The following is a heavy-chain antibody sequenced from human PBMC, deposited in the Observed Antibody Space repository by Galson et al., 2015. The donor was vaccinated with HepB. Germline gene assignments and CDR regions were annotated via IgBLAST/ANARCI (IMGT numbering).Heavy chain of an antibody. CDR2: IKQDGSQK. CDR1: GFTFSSYY. J-gene: IGHJ3*02. CDR3: ASSRGAFDI. V-gene: IGHV3-7*01. D-gene: IGHD3-10*01. Sequence: SLRLSCAASGFTFSSYYMSWVRQAPGKGLEWVANIKQDGSQKYYVDSVKGRFTISRDNAKNTLYLQMNSLRAEDTAVYYCASSRGAFDIWGQGTMVTVSS.